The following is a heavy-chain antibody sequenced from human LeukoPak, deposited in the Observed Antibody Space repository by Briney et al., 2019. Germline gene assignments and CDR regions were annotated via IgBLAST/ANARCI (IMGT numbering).Heavy chain of an antibody. J-gene: IGHJ4*02. CDR1: GFTFLSYG. CDR3: ARDVDYSSSWYLSSGWGSAE. V-gene: IGHV3-30*02. CDR2: IRYDGSNK. Sequence: PGGSLRLSCAASGFTFLSYGMHWVRQAPGKGLGWVAFIRYDGSNKYYADSVKGRFTISRDNSKNTLYLQMNSLRSDDTAVYYCARDVDYSSSWYLSSGWGSAEWGQGTLVTVSS. D-gene: IGHD6-13*01.